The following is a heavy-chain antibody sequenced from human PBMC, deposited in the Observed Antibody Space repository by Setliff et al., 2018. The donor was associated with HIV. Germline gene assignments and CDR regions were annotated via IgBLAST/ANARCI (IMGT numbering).Heavy chain of an antibody. CDR3: ATQLRRGYSYGSLFDY. CDR1: GFSVSRNY. V-gene: IGHV3-66*01. J-gene: IGHJ4*02. Sequence: GGSLRLSCAASGFSVSRNYMSWVRQTPGKGLEWVSVIYGGGSTNYADSVKGRFTISTDNSKNTLYLQMNSLRAEDTAVYYCATQLRRGYSYGSLFDYWGQGTLVTVSS. D-gene: IGHD5-18*01. CDR2: IYGGGST.